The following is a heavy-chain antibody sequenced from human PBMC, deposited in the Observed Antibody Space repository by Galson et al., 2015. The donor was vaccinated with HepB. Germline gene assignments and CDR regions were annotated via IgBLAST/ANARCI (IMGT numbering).Heavy chain of an antibody. CDR2: IYPGDSDT. CDR1: GYSFTSYW. V-gene: IGHV5-51*01. Sequence: QSGAEVKKPGESLKISCKGSGYSFTSYWIGWVRQMPGKGLEWMGIIYPGDSDTRYSPSFQGQVTISADKSISTAYLQWSSLKASDTAMYYCARLFLVVATHNWFDPWGQGTLVTVSS. D-gene: IGHD1-26*01. CDR3: ARLFLVVATHNWFDP. J-gene: IGHJ5*02.